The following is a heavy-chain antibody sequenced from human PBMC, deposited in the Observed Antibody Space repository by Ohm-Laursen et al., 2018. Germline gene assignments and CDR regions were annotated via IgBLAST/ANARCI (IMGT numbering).Heavy chain of an antibody. CDR1: GFTFSSYG. D-gene: IGHD6-13*01. CDR3: AREGSGSSWYYFDY. J-gene: IGHJ4*02. V-gene: IGHV3-33*01. CDR2: IWYDGSNK. Sequence: SLRLSCAAAGFTFSSYGMHWVRQAPGKGLEWVAVIWYDGSNKYYADSVKGRFTISRDNSKNTLYLQMNSLRAEDTAVYYCAREGSGSSWYYFDYWGQGTLVTVSS.